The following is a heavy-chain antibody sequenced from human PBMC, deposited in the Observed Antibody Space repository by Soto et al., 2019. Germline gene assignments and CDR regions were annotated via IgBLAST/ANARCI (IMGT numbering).Heavy chain of an antibody. J-gene: IGHJ5*02. Sequence: VKVSCKASGYIFTTYAVHWVRQAPGQRLEWMGWINAGNGNTKYSQKFQGRVTITRDTSASTAYMELSSLRSEDTAVYYCARSLYDTLTGSVLNWFDPWGQGTLVTVS. CDR1: GYIFTTYA. V-gene: IGHV1-3*01. CDR2: INAGNGNT. D-gene: IGHD3-9*01. CDR3: ARSLYDTLTGSVLNWFDP.